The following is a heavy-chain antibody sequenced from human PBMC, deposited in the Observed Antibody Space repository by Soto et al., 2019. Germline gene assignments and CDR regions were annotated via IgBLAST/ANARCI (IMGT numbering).Heavy chain of an antibody. CDR3: ARAYSSSPAGYFAY. D-gene: IGHD6-6*01. Sequence: PGGSLRLSCADSGFTFSSYAMSWVRQAPGKGLEWVSAISGSGGSTYYADSVKGRFTISRDNSKNTLYLQMNSLRAEDTAVYYCARAYSSSPAGYFAYWDQGTLVTVSS. CDR1: GFTFSSYA. CDR2: ISGSGGST. J-gene: IGHJ4*02. V-gene: IGHV3-23*01.